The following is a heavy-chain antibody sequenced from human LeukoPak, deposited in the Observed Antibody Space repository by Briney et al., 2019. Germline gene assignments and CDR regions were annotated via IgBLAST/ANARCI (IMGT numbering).Heavy chain of an antibody. CDR1: GFTFSSYS. V-gene: IGHV3-48*02. CDR3: AKRAQYCSGGTCYDFDN. CDR2: ISRSSSTI. J-gene: IGHJ4*02. D-gene: IGHD2-15*01. Sequence: GGSLRLSCAASGFTFSSYSMNWVRQAPGKGLEWLSYISRSSSTIYYADSVKGRFTISRDNAKNSLYLQMNSLRDEDTAVYYCAKRAQYCSGGTCYDFDNWGQGTLVTVSS.